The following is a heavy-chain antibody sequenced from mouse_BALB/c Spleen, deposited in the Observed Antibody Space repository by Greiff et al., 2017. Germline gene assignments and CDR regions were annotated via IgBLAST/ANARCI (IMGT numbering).Heavy chain of an antibody. D-gene: IGHD3-3*01. J-gene: IGHJ2*01. CDR2: IDPENGDT. CDR1: GFNIKDYY. Sequence: VQLQQSGAELVRSGASVKLSCTASGFNIKDYYMHWVKQRPEQGLEWIGWIDPENGDTEYAPKFQGKATMTADTSSNTAYLQLSSLTSEDTAVYYCARGYSDYWGQGTTLTVSS. CDR3: ARGYSDY. V-gene: IGHV14-4*02.